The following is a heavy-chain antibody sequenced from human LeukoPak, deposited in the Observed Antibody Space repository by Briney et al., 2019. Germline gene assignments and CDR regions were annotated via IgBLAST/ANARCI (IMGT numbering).Heavy chain of an antibody. CDR3: ARDARYSASYSDLDY. V-gene: IGHV3-21*01. J-gene: IGHJ4*02. D-gene: IGHD1-26*01. CDR1: GFTFSSYS. CDR2: ISSSSYI. Sequence: GGSLRLSCAASGFTFSSYSMNWVRQAPGKGLEWVSSISSSSYIYYADSVKGRFTISRDNAKNSLYLQMNSLRAEDMAVYYCARDARYSASYSDLDYWGQGTLVTVSS.